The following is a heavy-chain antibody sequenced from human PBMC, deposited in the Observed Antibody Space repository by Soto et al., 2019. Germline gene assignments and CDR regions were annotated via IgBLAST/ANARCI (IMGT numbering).Heavy chain of an antibody. CDR1: GYTFTSHD. CDR2: MNPNSGHT. J-gene: IGHJ4*02. D-gene: IGHD3-22*01. CDR3: ARDSSGPAYYYDSSGYYLGY. Sequence: ASVKVSCKASGYTFTSHDINWMRQTTGQGLEWMGWMNPNSGHTNSAQKFQGRVTMTRDTSINTAYMELTNLRSEDTAIYYCARDSSGPAYYYDSSGYYLGYWGQGTLVTVSS. V-gene: IGHV1-8*01.